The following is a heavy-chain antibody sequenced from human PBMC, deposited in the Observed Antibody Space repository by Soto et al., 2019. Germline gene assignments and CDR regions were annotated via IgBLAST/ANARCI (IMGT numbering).Heavy chain of an antibody. V-gene: IGHV1-69*13. CDR3: ARDHRRYYDFWGGYYSAHYYYGMDV. CDR2: IIPIFGTA. Sequence: SVKVSCKASGGTFSSYAISWVRQAPGQGLEWMGGIIPIFGTANYAQKFQGRVTITADESTSTAYMELSSLRSEDTAVYYCARDHRRYYDFWGGYYSAHYYYGMDVWGQGTTVTVSS. CDR1: GGTFSSYA. J-gene: IGHJ6*02. D-gene: IGHD3-3*01.